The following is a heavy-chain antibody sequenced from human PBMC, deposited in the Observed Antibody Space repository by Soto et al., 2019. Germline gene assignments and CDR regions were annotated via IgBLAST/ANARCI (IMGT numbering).Heavy chain of an antibody. J-gene: IGHJ4*02. Sequence: GGSLRLSCAASGFTFSSYGMHWVRQAPGKGLEWVAVISYDGSNKYYADSVKGRFTISRDNSKNTLYLQMNSLRAEDTAVYYCARGPDILTAYYGPFEYWGQGTLVTVSS. V-gene: IGHV3-30*03. CDR3: ARGPDILTAYYGPFEY. CDR2: ISYDGSNK. D-gene: IGHD3-9*01. CDR1: GFTFSSYG.